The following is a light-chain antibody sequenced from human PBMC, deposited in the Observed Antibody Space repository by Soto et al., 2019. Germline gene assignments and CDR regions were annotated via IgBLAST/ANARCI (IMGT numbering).Light chain of an antibody. CDR2: EDN. CDR1: SGSIASNY. Sequence: NFMLTQPHSVSESPGKTVTISCTRSSGSIASNYVQWYQQRPGSSPTTVIYEDNQRPSGVPDRFSGSIDSSSNSASLTISGLKTEDEADYDCQSYDSSNQGVVFGGGTKVTVL. V-gene: IGLV6-57*01. J-gene: IGLJ2*01. CDR3: QSYDSSNQGVV.